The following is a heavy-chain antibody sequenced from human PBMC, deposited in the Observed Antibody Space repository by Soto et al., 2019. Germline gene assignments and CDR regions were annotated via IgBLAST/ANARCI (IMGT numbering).Heavy chain of an antibody. CDR2: INPSGGST. CDR3: ARDPPGYYGWGGTPPRGD. D-gene: IGHD3-10*01. Sequence: QVQLVQSGAEVKKPGASVKVSCKASGYTFTSYYMHWVRQAPGQGLEWMGIINPSGGSTSYAQKFQGKATMTRDTPTSTVYWELSSRSSEDTAVYYCARDPPGYYGWGGTPPRGDWGQGTLVTVSS. CDR1: GYTFTSYY. J-gene: IGHJ4*02. V-gene: IGHV1-46*03.